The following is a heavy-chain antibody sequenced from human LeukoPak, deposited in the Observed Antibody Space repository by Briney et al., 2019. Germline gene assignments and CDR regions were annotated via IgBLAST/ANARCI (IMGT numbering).Heavy chain of an antibody. D-gene: IGHD2-15*01. CDR1: GFTVSGYY. CDR3: APRAEVAVGY. Sequence: PGGSLRLSCAASGFTVSGYYMSWVRQAPGKGLEWVSAITSSGGGTFYADSVKGRFTISRDNSKNILYLQMNSLRADDTAVYYCAPRAEVAVGYWGQGTLVTVSS. J-gene: IGHJ4*02. CDR2: ITSSGGGT. V-gene: IGHV3-23*01.